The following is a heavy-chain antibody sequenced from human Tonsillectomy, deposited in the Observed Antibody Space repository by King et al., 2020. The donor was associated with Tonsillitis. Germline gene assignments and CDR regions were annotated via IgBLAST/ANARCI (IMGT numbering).Heavy chain of an antibody. J-gene: IGHJ3*02. CDR2: IHYSGST. V-gene: IGHV4-59*01. CDR1: GGSISSFY. CDR3: ARAKSGNFWAFDI. Sequence: QLQESGPGLVKPSETLSLTCTVPGGSISSFYWNWIRQPPGKGLEWIGFIHYSGSTNYNPSLKSRVTTSVDTSKNQFSLKLSSVTAADTAVYYCARAKSGNFWAFDIWGQGTMVTVSS. D-gene: IGHD3-3*01.